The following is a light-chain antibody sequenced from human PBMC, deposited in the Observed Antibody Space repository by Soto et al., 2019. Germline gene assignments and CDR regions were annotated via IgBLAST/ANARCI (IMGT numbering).Light chain of an antibody. J-gene: IGLJ1*01. CDR1: SSDVGSYNL. CDR2: EVS. Sequence: QSALTQPASVSGSPGQSITISCTGTSSDVGSYNLVSWYQQHPGKAPKLMIYEVSKRPSGVSNRFSGSKSGNTASLTISGLQAEYEADYYCCSYAGRYVFGTGTKLTVL. V-gene: IGLV2-23*02. CDR3: CSYAGRYV.